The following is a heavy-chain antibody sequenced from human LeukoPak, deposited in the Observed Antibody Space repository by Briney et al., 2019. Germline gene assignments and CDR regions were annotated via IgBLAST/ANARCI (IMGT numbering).Heavy chain of an antibody. Sequence: GGSLRLSCAASGFTFSSYGMHWVRQAPGKGLEWVAVISYDGSNKYYADSVKGRFTISRDNSKNTLYLQMNSLRAEDTAVYYCARGSLVVAIGRPYYYYGMDVWGQGTTVTVSS. J-gene: IGHJ6*02. CDR2: ISYDGSNK. V-gene: IGHV3-30*03. D-gene: IGHD2-15*01. CDR3: ARGSLVVAIGRPYYYYGMDV. CDR1: GFTFSSYG.